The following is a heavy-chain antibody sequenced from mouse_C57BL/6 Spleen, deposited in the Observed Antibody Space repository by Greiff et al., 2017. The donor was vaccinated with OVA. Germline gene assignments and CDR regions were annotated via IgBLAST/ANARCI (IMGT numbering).Heavy chain of an antibody. CDR3: AREGYYYGSSYRGAMDY. J-gene: IGHJ4*01. D-gene: IGHD1-1*01. CDR1: GYAFSSPW. Sequence: QVQLQQSGPELVKPGASVKISCKASGYAFSSPWMNWVKQRPGKGLEWIGRIYPGDGDTNYNGKFKGKATLTADKSSSTAYMQLSSLTSEDSAVYFCAREGYYYGSSYRGAMDYWGQGTSVTVSS. V-gene: IGHV1-82*01. CDR2: IYPGDGDT.